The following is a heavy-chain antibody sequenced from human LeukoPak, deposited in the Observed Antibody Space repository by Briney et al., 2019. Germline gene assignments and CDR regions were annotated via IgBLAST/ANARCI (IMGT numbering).Heavy chain of an antibody. V-gene: IGHV4-59*01. CDR1: GGSISSYF. D-gene: IGHD6-13*01. Sequence: PSETLSLTCTVSGGSISSYFWSWIRQPPGKGLEWIGYISDSGSTNYNPSLDSRVTISIDTSKNQFSLKLSSVTAADTAVYYCARGYSSSWNYFDFWGQGTLVTVSS. J-gene: IGHJ4*02. CDR3: ARGYSSSWNYFDF. CDR2: ISDSGST.